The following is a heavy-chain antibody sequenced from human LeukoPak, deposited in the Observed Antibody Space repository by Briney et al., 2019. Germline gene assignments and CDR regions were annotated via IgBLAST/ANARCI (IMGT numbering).Heavy chain of an antibody. CDR1: GYTFVDYY. V-gene: IGHV1-2*02. CDR2: LNPRSGAT. Sequence: GASVKVSCKASGYTFVDYYLYWVRQAPGQGLEWMGWLNPRSGATNYAQKFQARVTMTRDTSINTAYMGLSRLRSDDTAVYYCARDHRRGSTGYDMPADWGQGTLVTVSS. CDR3: ARDHRRGSTGYDMPAD. J-gene: IGHJ4*02. D-gene: IGHD5-12*01.